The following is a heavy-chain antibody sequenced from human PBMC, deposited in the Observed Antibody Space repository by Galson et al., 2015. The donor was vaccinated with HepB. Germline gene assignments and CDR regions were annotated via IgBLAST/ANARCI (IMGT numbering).Heavy chain of an antibody. Sequence: SVKVSCKASGGTFSSYAISWVRQAPGQGLEWMGGIIPIFGTANYALKFQGRVTITADESTSTAYMELSSLRSEDTAVYYCARDQRDSSGLNWFDPWGQGTLVTVSS. CDR2: IIPIFGTA. D-gene: IGHD3-22*01. CDR1: GGTFSSYA. J-gene: IGHJ5*02. CDR3: ARDQRDSSGLNWFDP. V-gene: IGHV1-69*13.